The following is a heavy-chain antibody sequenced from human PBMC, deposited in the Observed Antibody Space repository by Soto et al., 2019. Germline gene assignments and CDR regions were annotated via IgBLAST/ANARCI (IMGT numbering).Heavy chain of an antibody. CDR1: GGSISSSNW. CDR3: XXXXXXXXXXXSYFDY. Sequence: QVQLQESGPGLVKPSGTLSLTCAVSGGSISSSNWXXXXXXXXXXXXEWIGEIYHSGSTNYNPSLKSRVTISVDKSXXXXXXXXXXXXXXXXXXXXXXXXXXXXXXXXSYFDYWGQGTLVTVSS. J-gene: IGHJ4*02. CDR2: IYHSGST. V-gene: IGHV4-4*02.